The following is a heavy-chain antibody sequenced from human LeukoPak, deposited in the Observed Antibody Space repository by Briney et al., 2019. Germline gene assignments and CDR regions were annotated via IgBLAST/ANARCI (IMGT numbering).Heavy chain of an antibody. J-gene: IGHJ6*02. V-gene: IGHV1-8*01. CDR1: GYTFTSYD. CDR3: ARVPYSYYYYYYGMDV. CDR2: MNPNGGNT. D-gene: IGHD1-26*01. Sequence: ASVKVSCKASGYTFTSYDINWVRQATGQGLEWMGWMNPNGGNTGYAQKFQGRVTMTRNTSISTAYMELSSLRSEDTAVYYCARVPYSYYYYYYGMDVWGQGTTVTVSS.